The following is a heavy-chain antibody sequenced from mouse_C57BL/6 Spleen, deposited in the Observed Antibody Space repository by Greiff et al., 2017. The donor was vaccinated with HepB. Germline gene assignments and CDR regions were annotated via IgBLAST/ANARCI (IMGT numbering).Heavy chain of an antibody. D-gene: IGHD2-2*01. CDR3: ARFEDLWLRDYAMDY. CDR2: INPNNGGT. CDR1: GYTFTDYY. Sequence: EVQLQQSGPELVKPGASVKISCKASGYTFTDYYMNWVKQSHGKSLEWIGDINPNNGGTSYNQKFKGKATLTVDKSSSTAYMELRSLTSEDSAVYYCARFEDLWLRDYAMDYWGQGTSVTVSS. J-gene: IGHJ4*01. V-gene: IGHV1-26*01.